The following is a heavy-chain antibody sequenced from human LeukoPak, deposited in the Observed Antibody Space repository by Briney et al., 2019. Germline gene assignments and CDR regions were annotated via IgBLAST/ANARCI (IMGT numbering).Heavy chain of an antibody. CDR3: AQINSYGSGSYPIDY. CDR2: VHISGST. V-gene: IGHV4-61*09. Sequence: SETLSLTCTVSGGSISSRSYCWSWIRQPAGKGLEWIGHVHISGSTNYNSSLKSRVTISVDTSKNQFSLKLSSVTAADTAVYYCAQINSYGSGSYPIDYWGQGTLVTVSS. J-gene: IGHJ4*02. D-gene: IGHD3-10*01. CDR1: GGSISSRSYC.